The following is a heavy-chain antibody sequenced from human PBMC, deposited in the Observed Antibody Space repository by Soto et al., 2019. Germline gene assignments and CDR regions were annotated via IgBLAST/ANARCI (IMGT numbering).Heavy chain of an antibody. Sequence: EVQLLESGGXLVQPGGSLRLSCAASGFTFSSYAMSWVRQAPGXGLEWVSAISGSGGSTYYADSVKGRFTISRDNSKNTLYLKMNSLRAEDTAVYYCARVYSNYGGWFDPWGQGTLVTVSS. CDR2: ISGSGGST. V-gene: IGHV3-23*01. CDR1: GFTFSSYA. D-gene: IGHD4-4*01. CDR3: ARVYSNYGGWFDP. J-gene: IGHJ5*02.